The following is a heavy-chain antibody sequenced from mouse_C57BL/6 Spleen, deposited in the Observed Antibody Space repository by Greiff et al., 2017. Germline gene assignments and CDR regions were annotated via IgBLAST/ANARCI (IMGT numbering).Heavy chain of an antibody. Sequence: VQLQQPGAELVKPGASVKMSCKASGYTFTSYWITWVKQRPGQGLEWIGDIYPGSGSTNYNEKFKSKATLTVDTSSSTAYMQLSSLTSEDSAVYYCARWDYGSSYPYYFDYWGQGTTLTVSS. CDR1: GYTFTSYW. CDR3: ARWDYGSSYPYYFDY. CDR2: IYPGSGST. J-gene: IGHJ2*01. V-gene: IGHV1-55*01. D-gene: IGHD1-1*01.